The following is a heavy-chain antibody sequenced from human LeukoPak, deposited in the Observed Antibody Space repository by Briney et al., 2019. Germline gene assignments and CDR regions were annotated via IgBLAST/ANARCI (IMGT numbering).Heavy chain of an antibody. Sequence: PGGSLRLSCAASGFTFSSYAMHWVRQAPGKGLEWVAVISYDGSNKYYADSVKGRFTISRDNSKNTLYLQMNSLRAEDTAVYYCAKDRRAYGGLWYFDLWGRGTLVTVSS. J-gene: IGHJ2*01. D-gene: IGHD4-23*01. CDR3: AKDRRAYGGLWYFDL. CDR1: GFTFSSYA. CDR2: ISYDGSNK. V-gene: IGHV3-30*04.